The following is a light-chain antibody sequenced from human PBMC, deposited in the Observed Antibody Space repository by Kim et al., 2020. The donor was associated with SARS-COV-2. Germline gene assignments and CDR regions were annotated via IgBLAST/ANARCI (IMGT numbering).Light chain of an antibody. CDR3: CSYAGSSTYV. CDR2: EVS. J-gene: IGLJ1*01. CDR1: SSDVGSYNL. Sequence: GKSITLPCTGTSSDVGSYNLVSWYQQHPGKAPKLMIYEVSKRPSGVANRFSGSKSGNTASLTISGLQAEDEADYYCCSYAGSSTYVFGTGTKVTVL. V-gene: IGLV2-23*02.